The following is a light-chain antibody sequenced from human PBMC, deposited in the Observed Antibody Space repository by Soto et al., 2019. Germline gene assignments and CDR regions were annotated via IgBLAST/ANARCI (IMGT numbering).Light chain of an antibody. J-gene: IGKJ5*01. V-gene: IGKV1-39*01. CDR3: QQSYSTPIT. CDR1: QSISPF. Sequence: IQLTQSPASLSASVGDRVTITCQASQSISPFLACYHHKPGKAPNALISEVSTLKTGVPSRFSGSGSGTDLTLTISSLQPEDCATYYCQQSYSTPITSGQGTRLEIK. CDR2: EVS.